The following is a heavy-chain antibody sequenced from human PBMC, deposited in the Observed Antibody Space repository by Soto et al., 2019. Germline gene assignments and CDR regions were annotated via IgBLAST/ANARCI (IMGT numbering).Heavy chain of an antibody. CDR3: ARREIQGPIDY. Sequence: QVQLQESGPGLVKPSDTLSLTCAVSGYSISSSNWWGWIRQPPGKGLEWIGYIYYSGTTYYNPSLKSRVTMSLATAQNQFSLKLTSVTAVDSAVYYCARREIQGPIDYWGQGTLVTVSS. CDR2: IYYSGTT. V-gene: IGHV4-28*01. D-gene: IGHD1-26*01. J-gene: IGHJ4*02. CDR1: GYSISSSNW.